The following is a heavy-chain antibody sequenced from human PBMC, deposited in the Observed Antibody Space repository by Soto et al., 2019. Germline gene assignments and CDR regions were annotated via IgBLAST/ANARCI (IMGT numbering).Heavy chain of an antibody. Sequence: GGSLILSCAASGFTFTNAWMNWVRQAQGKGLEWVGRIKSKTDGGTTDYAAPVKGRFSISRDDSKNTLYLQMNSLKTEDTAVYYCTTVTVVNVHSDYWGQGTLVTVSS. CDR3: TTVTVVNVHSDY. D-gene: IGHD2-15*01. CDR1: GFTFTNAW. J-gene: IGHJ4*02. V-gene: IGHV3-15*01. CDR2: IKSKTDGGTT.